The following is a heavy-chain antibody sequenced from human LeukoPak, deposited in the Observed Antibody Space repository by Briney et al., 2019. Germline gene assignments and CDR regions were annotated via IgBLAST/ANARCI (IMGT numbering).Heavy chain of an antibody. CDR3: ARALLAVVTHDY. CDR2: INHSGST. CDR1: GGSFSGYY. J-gene: IGHJ4*02. V-gene: IGHV4-34*01. Sequence: SETLSLTCAVYGGSFSGYYWSWIRQPPGKGLEWIGEINHSGSTNYNPSLKSRVTISVDTSKNQFSLKLSSVTAADTAVYYCARALLAVVTHDYWGQGTLVTVSS. D-gene: IGHD4-23*01.